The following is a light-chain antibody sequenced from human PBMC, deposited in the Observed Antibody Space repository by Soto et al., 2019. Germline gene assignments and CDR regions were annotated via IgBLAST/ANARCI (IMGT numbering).Light chain of an antibody. CDR1: SSDVGAYDY. CDR3: SSYTSSSSVI. Sequence: QSALTQPASVSGSPGQSIAISCTGTSSDVGAYDYVSWYQQHPGKAPKLMIFDVNYRPSGVSNRFSGSKSGNTASLTLSGLQAEDEADYYCSSYTSSSSVIFGGGTKLTVL. CDR2: DVN. V-gene: IGLV2-14*03. J-gene: IGLJ2*01.